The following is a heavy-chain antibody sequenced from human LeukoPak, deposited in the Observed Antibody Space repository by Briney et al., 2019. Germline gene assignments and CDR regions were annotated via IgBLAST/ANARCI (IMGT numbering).Heavy chain of an antibody. D-gene: IGHD4-17*01. CDR2: ISSSSSYI. CDR3: ARDDYGDYGPGDS. J-gene: IGHJ4*02. V-gene: IGHV3-21*01. CDR1: GFTFSSYS. Sequence: PGGSLRLSCAASGFTFSSYSMNWVRQAPGKGLEWVSSISSSSSYIYYADSVKGRFTISRDNAKNSLYLQMNSLRAEDTAVYYCARDDYGDYGPGDSWGQGTLVTVSS.